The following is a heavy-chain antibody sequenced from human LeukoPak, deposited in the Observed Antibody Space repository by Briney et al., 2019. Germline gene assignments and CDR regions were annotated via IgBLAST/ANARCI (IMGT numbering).Heavy chain of an antibody. V-gene: IGHV3-48*02. CDR1: GFSFSSYA. CDR2: IGSSGDTI. J-gene: IGHJ4*02. CDR3: ARKLAL. Sequence: GGSLRLSCTASGFSFSSYAMNWVRQAPGKGLEWVSYIGSSGDTIYYADSVKGRFTISRDNAKNTLFLQMNSLRDEDTAVYLCARKLALWGQGTLVTVSS.